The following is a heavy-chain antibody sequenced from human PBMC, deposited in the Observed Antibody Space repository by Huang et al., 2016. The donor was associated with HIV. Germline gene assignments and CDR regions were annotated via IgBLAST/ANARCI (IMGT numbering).Heavy chain of an antibody. V-gene: IGHV2-5*02. J-gene: IGHJ4*02. D-gene: IGHD6-19*01. CDR1: GFSLISSGVG. CDR2: IYWEDDT. Sequence: QITLKESGPTLVKPTQTLTLTCTFSGFSLISSGVGVGWIRPPPGKALEWLAIIYWEDDTRYNASLRTRLAVTRDTSKNHTVLTLTNMDPVETGTYYCAHRPPRAAVAGTPFDYWGQGALVTVSS. CDR3: AHRPPRAAVAGTPFDY.